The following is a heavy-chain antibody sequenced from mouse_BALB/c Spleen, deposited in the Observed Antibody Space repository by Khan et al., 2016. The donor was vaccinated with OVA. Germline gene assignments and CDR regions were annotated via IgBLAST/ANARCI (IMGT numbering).Heavy chain of an antibody. V-gene: IGHV3-2*02. Sequence: EVQLQESGPGLVQPSQSLSLTCTVTGYSITSDYAWNWIRQFPGNKLEWMGYITYSGRTSYIPSLKGRISITRDTSKNQFFLQLNSVTTEDTATYYYARWFAYWGQGTLVTVSA. CDR2: ITYSGRT. J-gene: IGHJ3*01. CDR1: GYSITSDYA. CDR3: ARWFAY.